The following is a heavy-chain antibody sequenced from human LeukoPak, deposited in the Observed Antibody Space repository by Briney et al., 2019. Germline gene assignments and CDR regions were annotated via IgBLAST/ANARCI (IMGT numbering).Heavy chain of an antibody. CDR2: ISSISSYI. D-gene: IGHD4-17*01. CDR1: GFTFSSYS. CDR3: ARDFLDYGDYPDDY. V-gene: IGHV3-21*01. Sequence: GGSLRLSCAASGFTFSSYSMNWVRQAPGKGLEGVSSISSISSYIYYAHPPKGPFTISRDNAKTSLYLQMNSLRAEDTAVYHCARDFLDYGDYPDDYWGQGTLVTVSS. J-gene: IGHJ4*02.